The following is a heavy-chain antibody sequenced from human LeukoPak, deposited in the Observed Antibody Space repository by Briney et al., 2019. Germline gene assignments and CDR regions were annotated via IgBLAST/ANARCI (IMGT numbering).Heavy chain of an antibody. Sequence: ASVKVSCKAFGYTFTSNYMHWVRQAPGQGPEWMGVISPSGGSTTYAQKFQGRVTMTRDMSTRTLYMELSSLRSEDTAFYYCARVGDYSPRGWFDPWGQGTLVTVSS. CDR3: ARVGDYSPRGWFDP. CDR1: GYTFTSNY. J-gene: IGHJ5*02. V-gene: IGHV1-46*01. D-gene: IGHD4-11*01. CDR2: ISPSGGST.